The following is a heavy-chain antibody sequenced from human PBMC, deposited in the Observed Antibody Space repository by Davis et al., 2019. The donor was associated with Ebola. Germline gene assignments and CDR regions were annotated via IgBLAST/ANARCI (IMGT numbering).Heavy chain of an antibody. Sequence: PGGSLRLSCAASGFTFSSYGMHWVRQAPGKGLEWVAFIRYDGSNKYYVDSVKGRFTISRDNSKNTLYLQMNSLRPEDTAVYYCAKDFPSLIMVVVVIKPAFDIWGQGTMVTVSS. J-gene: IGHJ3*02. CDR1: GFTFSSYG. D-gene: IGHD3-22*01. CDR3: AKDFPSLIMVVVVIKPAFDI. V-gene: IGHV3-30*02. CDR2: IRYDGSNK.